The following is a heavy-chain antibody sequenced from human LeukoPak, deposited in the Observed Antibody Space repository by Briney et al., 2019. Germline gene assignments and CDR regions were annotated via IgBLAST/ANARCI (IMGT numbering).Heavy chain of an antibody. CDR2: ISASGDTR. CDR3: ARDPSWEILSYFDF. Sequence: GGSLILSCAASGFKFSDYYMTWIRQAPGKGLEWISYISASGDTRYYGDSAKGRFIVSRDNAKNSLYLQMNSLRAEDTAVYYCARDPSWEILSYFDFWGLGTLVTVSS. D-gene: IGHD1-26*01. J-gene: IGHJ4*02. CDR1: GFKFSDYY. V-gene: IGHV3-11*04.